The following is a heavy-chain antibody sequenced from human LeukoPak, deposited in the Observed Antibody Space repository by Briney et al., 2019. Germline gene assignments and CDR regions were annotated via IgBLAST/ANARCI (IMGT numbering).Heavy chain of an antibody. D-gene: IGHD1-26*01. Sequence: GGSLRLSCAASGFTFSSYAMSGLRQPPGKGLEWVSGTNRSGGTTYYPDSVKGRLTISRDYSKDTLYLQMNRLRAEDTAVYFCAKDYSGSFYGYFQHWGQGTLVTVSS. V-gene: IGHV3-23*01. CDR2: TNRSGGTT. J-gene: IGHJ1*01. CDR3: AKDYSGSFYGYFQH. CDR1: GFTFSSYA.